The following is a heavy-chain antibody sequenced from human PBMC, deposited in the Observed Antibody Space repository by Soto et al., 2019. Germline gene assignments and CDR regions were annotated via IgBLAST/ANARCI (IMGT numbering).Heavy chain of an antibody. CDR3: ARDVYSGYDSYYYYYMDV. J-gene: IGHJ6*03. CDR2: IGRVSSHI. V-gene: IGHV3-21*01. CDR1: GFTFSSYS. Sequence: EVQLVGSGGGLVRPGGSLRLSCAASGFTFSSYSISWVRQAPGKGLEWVSSIGRVSSHIYYADSVKGRFTVSRDNAKNSLYLQMNNLRVEDTAVYYCARDVYSGYDSYYYYYMDVWGKGTTVTVSS. D-gene: IGHD5-12*01.